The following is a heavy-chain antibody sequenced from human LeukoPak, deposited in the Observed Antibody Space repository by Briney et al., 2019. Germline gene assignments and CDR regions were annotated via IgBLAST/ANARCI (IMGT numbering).Heavy chain of an antibody. J-gene: IGHJ4*02. V-gene: IGHV3-9*01. CDR2: ISWNSGSI. CDR3: AKDIRTRVGAAAGTENRDY. Sequence: PGRSLRLSCAASGFTFDNYAMHWVRQAPGKGLEWVSGISWNSGSIAYADSVKGRFTISRDNAKNSLYLQMNSLRAEDTALYYCAKDIRTRVGAAAGTENRDYWGQGTLVTVSS. CDR1: GFTFDNYA. D-gene: IGHD6-13*01.